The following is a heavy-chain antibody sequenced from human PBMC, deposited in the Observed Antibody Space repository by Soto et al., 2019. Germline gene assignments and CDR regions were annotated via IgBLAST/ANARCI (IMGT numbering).Heavy chain of an antibody. Sequence: PGGSLRLSCAASGFTVSSNYMSWVRQAPGKGLEWVSVFYTGGVTYYADSVKGRFTISRDNSKNTLHLQMNSLGAEDTAVYYCARVRDYPYFFDYWGRGTLVTVSS. J-gene: IGHJ4*02. D-gene: IGHD4-17*01. CDR1: GFTVSSNY. CDR2: FYTGGVT. CDR3: ARVRDYPYFFDY. V-gene: IGHV3-53*01.